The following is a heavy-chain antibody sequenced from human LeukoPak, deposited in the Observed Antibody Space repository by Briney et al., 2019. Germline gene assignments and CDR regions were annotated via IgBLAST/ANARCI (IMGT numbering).Heavy chain of an antibody. Sequence: GGSLRLSCAASGFNVSSNYMSWVCQAPGKGLEWVSFLYRGDRTYYADSVKGRFTMSRDDMKRTVYLQMDSLRAEDTAVYYCARSECTAGSCNWFDPWGQGTPVTVSP. CDR2: LYRGDRT. CDR3: ARSECTAGSCNWFDP. J-gene: IGHJ5*02. V-gene: IGHV3-66*01. D-gene: IGHD2-15*01. CDR1: GFNVSSNY.